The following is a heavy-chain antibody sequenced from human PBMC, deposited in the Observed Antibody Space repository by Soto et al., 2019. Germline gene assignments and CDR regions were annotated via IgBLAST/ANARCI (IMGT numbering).Heavy chain of an antibody. CDR2: IWYDGSNK. V-gene: IGHV3-33*01. CDR3: ARSYDFWSGYTPFDY. J-gene: IGHJ4*02. CDR1: GFTFSSYG. D-gene: IGHD3-3*01. Sequence: QVQLVESGGGVVQPGRSLRLSCAASGFTFSSYGMHWVRQAPGKGLEWVAVIWYDGSNKYYADSVKGRFTISRDNSKNTLYLQMNSLRAEDTAVYYCARSYDFWSGYTPFDYWGLGTLVTVSS.